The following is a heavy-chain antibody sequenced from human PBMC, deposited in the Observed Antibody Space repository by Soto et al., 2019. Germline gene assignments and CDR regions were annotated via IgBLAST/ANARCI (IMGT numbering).Heavy chain of an antibody. J-gene: IGHJ4*02. V-gene: IGHV3-11*01. D-gene: IGHD5-12*01. CDR2: IRSGGNGV. Sequence: GGSLRLSCVASGFTFSDYYMTWIRQAPGKGLEWVSYIRSGGNGVYYADAVKGRFTISRDNTKNSLYLQMNNLRAEDTAMYYCARIQWLRYFEVWGQGSWVTVSS. CDR3: ARIQWLRYFEV. CDR1: GFTFSDYY.